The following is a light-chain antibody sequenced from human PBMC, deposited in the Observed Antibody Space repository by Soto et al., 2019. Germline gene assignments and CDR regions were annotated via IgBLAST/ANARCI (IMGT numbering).Light chain of an antibody. V-gene: IGLV3-21*02. CDR1: KIGSKS. J-gene: IGLJ3*02. CDR3: QVWDSSSDHWV. Sequence: SYELTQPPSVSVAPGQTARITCGGNKIGSKSVHWYQQKPGQAPVLVVYDDSDRPSGIPERFSGSNSGNTATLTINRVEAGDEADYYCQVWDSSSDHWVFGGGTKVTVL. CDR2: DDS.